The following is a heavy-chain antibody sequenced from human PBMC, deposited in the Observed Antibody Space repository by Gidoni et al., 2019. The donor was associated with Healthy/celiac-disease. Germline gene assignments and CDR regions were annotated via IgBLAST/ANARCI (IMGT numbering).Heavy chain of an antibody. CDR2: IYYSGSP. CDR1: GGYISSYY. Sequence: QVQLQEAGPGLVKPSETLSHTCTVSGGYISSYYWRWIRQPPGKGLEWIGYIYYSGSPNYNPSLKSRVTISVDTSKTQVSLKLSSVTAADTAVYYCASRDGYNFPFDYWGQGTLVTVSS. V-gene: IGHV4-59*01. J-gene: IGHJ4*02. D-gene: IGHD5-12*01. CDR3: ASRDGYNFPFDY.